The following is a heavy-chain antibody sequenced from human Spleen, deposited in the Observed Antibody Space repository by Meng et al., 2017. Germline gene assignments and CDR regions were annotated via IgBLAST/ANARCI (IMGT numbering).Heavy chain of an antibody. J-gene: IGHJ4*02. D-gene: IGHD2-21*01. CDR2: INPNSGGT. CDR3: VRDENISLGKLFGDY. CDR1: GYTFTGYY. Sequence: ASVKVSCKASGYTFTGYYMHWVRQAPGQGLEWMGRINPNSGGTNYAQKFQGRVTMTRDTSISTAYVELSSLRSDDTAVYYCVRDENISLGKLFGDYWGQGTMVTVSS. V-gene: IGHV1-2*06.